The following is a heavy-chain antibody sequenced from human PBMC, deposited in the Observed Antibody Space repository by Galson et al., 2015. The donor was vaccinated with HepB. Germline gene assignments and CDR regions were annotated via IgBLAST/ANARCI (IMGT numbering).Heavy chain of an antibody. CDR2: ISDGGETT. V-gene: IGHV3-23*01. J-gene: IGHJ3*01. D-gene: IGHD1-1*01. CDR3: AKDRLERRRGAFDV. CDR1: GFTFRNYA. Sequence: SLRLSCAASGFTFRNYAMNWVRQAPGKGLEWVPTISDGGETTFYADSVKGRFTISRDNSKSTLFLQMNSLRGEDTAVYYCAKDRLERRRGAFDVWGQGSLVTISS.